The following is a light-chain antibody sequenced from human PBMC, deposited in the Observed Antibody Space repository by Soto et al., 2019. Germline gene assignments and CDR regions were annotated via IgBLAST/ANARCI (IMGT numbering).Light chain of an antibody. Sequence: DLQMTQSPFPLSASVGDTVPVTFRASQSVSGWLAWYQQKPGEAPKLLIYDASALPRGVQSRFSGSGSGTKFTLTIASLQPDDFVTYYCKQYETFSGTFGPGTKVDIK. CDR3: KQYETFSGT. CDR2: DAS. CDR1: QSVSGW. V-gene: IGKV1-5*01. J-gene: IGKJ1*01.